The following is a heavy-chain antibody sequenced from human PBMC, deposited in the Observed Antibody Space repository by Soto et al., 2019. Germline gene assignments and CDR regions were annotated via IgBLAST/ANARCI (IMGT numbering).Heavy chain of an antibody. CDR1: GGSISSGGYY. Sequence: SETLSLTCTVSGGSISSGGYYWSWIRQHPGKGLEWIGYIYYSGSTYYNPSLKSRVTISVDTSKNQFSLKLSSVTAADTAVYYCARGFLEWLLSFWFDPWGQGTLVTVSS. V-gene: IGHV4-31*03. CDR2: IYYSGST. CDR3: ARGFLEWLLSFWFDP. D-gene: IGHD3-3*01. J-gene: IGHJ5*02.